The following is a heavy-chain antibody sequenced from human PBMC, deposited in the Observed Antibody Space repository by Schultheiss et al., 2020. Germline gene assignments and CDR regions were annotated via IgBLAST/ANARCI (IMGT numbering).Heavy chain of an antibody. Sequence: SETLSLTCAVYGGSFSGYYWSWIRQPPGKGLEWIGEINHSGSTNYNPSLKSRVTISVDTSKNQFSLKLSSVTAADTAVYYCARFYYYGSGSYYDYWGQGTLVTVS. V-gene: IGHV4-34*01. CDR1: GGSFSGYY. J-gene: IGHJ4*02. D-gene: IGHD3-10*01. CDR2: INHSGST. CDR3: ARFYYYGSGSYYDY.